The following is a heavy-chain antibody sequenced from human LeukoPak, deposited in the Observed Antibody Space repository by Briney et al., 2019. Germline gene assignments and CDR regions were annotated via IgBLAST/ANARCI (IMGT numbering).Heavy chain of an antibody. CDR1: GFTFSNYY. Sequence: GSLRLSCAASGFTFSNYYMSWVRQAPGKGLEWVSSISSSSSYIYYADSVKGRFTISRDNAKNSLYLQMNSLRAEDTAVYYCARDSFGVVSGAFDIWGQGTMVTVSS. CDR3: ARDSFGVVSGAFDI. V-gene: IGHV3-21*01. D-gene: IGHD3-3*01. J-gene: IGHJ3*02. CDR2: ISSSSSYI.